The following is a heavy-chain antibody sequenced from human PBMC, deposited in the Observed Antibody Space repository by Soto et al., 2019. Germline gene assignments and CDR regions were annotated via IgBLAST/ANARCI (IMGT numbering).Heavy chain of an antibody. CDR3: ARPRTTVTSYDAFDI. V-gene: IGHV4-39*01. CDR1: GGSISSSNHF. D-gene: IGHD4-17*01. J-gene: IGHJ3*02. Sequence: QVQLQESGPGLVKPSETLSLTCTVSGGSISSSNHFWGWIRQPPGKGLEWIGTISYSGSTYYNPSLKSRVIISVDTSKNQFSLKVSSVTAADTAVYYCARPRTTVTSYDAFDIWGQGEMVTVSS. CDR2: ISYSGST.